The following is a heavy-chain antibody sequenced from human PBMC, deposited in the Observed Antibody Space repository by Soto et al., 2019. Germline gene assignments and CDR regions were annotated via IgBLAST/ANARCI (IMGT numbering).Heavy chain of an antibody. D-gene: IGHD3-3*01. J-gene: IGHJ5*02. Sequence: GESLKISCAASGFTFSSYWMSWVRQAPGKWLEWVANIKQDGSEKYYVDSVKGRVTISRDNAKNSPYLQRNSLRAEDTAVYYCARVMPIFGVVIMNNWFAPWGQGTLVTVSS. CDR1: GFTFSSYW. V-gene: IGHV3-7*04. CDR2: IKQDGSEK. CDR3: ARVMPIFGVVIMNNWFAP.